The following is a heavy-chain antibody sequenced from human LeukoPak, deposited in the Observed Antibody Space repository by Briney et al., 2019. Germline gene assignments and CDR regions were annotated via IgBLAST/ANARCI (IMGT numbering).Heavy chain of an antibody. CDR1: GFTFSSYA. CDR2: ISGSGGST. V-gene: IGHV3-23*01. J-gene: IGHJ4*02. D-gene: IGHD2-15*01. Sequence: GGSLRLSCAASGFTFSSYAMSWVRQAPGKGLEWVSAISGSGGSTYYADSVKGRFTISRDNSKNTLYLQMNSLRAEDTAVYYCAKDPSFVVAATPLYFDYWGQGTLVTVSS. CDR3: AKDPSFVVAATPLYFDY.